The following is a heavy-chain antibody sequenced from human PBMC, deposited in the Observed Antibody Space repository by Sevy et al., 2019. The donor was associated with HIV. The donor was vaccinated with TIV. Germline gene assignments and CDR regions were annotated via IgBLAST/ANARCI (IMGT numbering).Heavy chain of an antibody. Sequence: SQTLSLTCAISGDSVSSNSAAWNWIRQSPSRGLEWLGRTYYRSKWYNDYAVSVKSRITINPDTSKNQFSLQLNSVTPEDTAVYYCARGDYYGSGGSYYYYYGMDVWDQGTTVTVSS. CDR3: ARGDYYGSGGSYYYYYGMDV. V-gene: IGHV6-1*01. J-gene: IGHJ6*02. CDR1: GDSVSSNSAA. CDR2: TYYRSKWYN. D-gene: IGHD3-10*01.